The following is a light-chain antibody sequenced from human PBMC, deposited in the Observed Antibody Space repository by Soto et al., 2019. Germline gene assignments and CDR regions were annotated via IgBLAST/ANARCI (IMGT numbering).Light chain of an antibody. CDR1: QNIYSN. CDR2: RAS. Sequence: ILMTQSPASLSVSPGERSTLSCRASQNIYSNIAWYQQRPGQAPRLLIYRASTRATGVPARFSGSGSGTEFTLTIRSLQSEDFAVYYCQEYIQWPPGMFGPGTTVDIK. CDR3: QEYIQWPPGM. J-gene: IGKJ1*01. V-gene: IGKV3-15*01.